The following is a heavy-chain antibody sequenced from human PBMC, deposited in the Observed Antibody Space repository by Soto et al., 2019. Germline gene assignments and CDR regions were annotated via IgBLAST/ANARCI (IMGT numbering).Heavy chain of an antibody. D-gene: IGHD3-3*01. J-gene: IGHJ4*02. CDR3: ARIYDFWSDYYTPYFDY. V-gene: IGHV4-30-4*01. Sequence: HVQLQESGPGLVKPSQTLSLTCTVSDGSISSGDYYWSWIRQPPGKGLEWIGYIYYTGSTYYSPALKIRLTISVDTSKNQFSLKLTSVTAADTAVYYCARIYDFWSDYYTPYFDYWGQGTLVTVSS. CDR1: DGSISSGDYY. CDR2: IYYTGST.